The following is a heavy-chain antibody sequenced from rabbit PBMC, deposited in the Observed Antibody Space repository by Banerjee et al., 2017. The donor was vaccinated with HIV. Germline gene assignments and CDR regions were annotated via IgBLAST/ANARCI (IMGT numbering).Heavy chain of an antibody. V-gene: IGHV1S40*01. J-gene: IGHJ4*01. CDR1: GFSFSGSYW. D-gene: IGHD1-1*01. CDR3: ARDRPKSSGYLFDL. Sequence: QSLEESGGDLVKPGASLTLTCTASGFSFSGSYWICWVRQAPGKGLEWIACINTSSGNTVYATWAKGRFTISRTSWTTVTLQMTSLTAADTATYFCARDRPKSSGYLFDLWGQGTLVTVS. CDR2: INTSSGNT.